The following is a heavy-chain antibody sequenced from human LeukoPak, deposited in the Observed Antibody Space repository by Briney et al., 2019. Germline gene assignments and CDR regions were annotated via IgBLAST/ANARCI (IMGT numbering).Heavy chain of an antibody. D-gene: IGHD1-14*01. Sequence: SETLSLTCTVSGGSISSSSYYWGWIRQPPGKGLEWIGSIYYSGSTYYNPSLKSRVTISVDTSKNQFSLKLSSVTAADTAVYCCAGLRKEEPQYFDYWGQGTLVTVSS. CDR1: GGSISSSSYY. V-gene: IGHV4-39*01. CDR2: IYYSGST. CDR3: AGLRKEEPQYFDY. J-gene: IGHJ4*02.